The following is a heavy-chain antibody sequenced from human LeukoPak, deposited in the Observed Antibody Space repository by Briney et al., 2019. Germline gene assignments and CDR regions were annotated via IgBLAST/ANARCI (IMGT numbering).Heavy chain of an antibody. CDR1: GFTFSSYA. CDR3: ARWWVDYYDSSGYYYDY. CDR2: ISGSDGST. J-gene: IGHJ4*02. V-gene: IGHV3-23*01. D-gene: IGHD3-22*01. Sequence: GGSLRLSCAASGFTFSSYAMSWVRLAPGKGLQWVSVISGSDGSTYYADSVKGRFTISRDNSKNTLYLQMNSLKAEDTAVYYCARWWVDYYDSSGYYYDYWGQGTLVTVSS.